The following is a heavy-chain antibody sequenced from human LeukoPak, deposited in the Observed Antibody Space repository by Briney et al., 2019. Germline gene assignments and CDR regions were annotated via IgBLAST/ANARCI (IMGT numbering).Heavy chain of an antibody. CDR1: GFTFSSYW. D-gene: IGHD3-9*01. CDR3: ARDPLTLYDYYMDV. Sequence: PGGSLRPSCAASGFTFSSYWMSWVRQAPGKGLEWVAKIKQDGSEKYYGDSVKGRFTISRDNAKNSLYLQMNSLRAEDTAVYYCARDPLTLYDYYMDVWGKGTTVTVSS. V-gene: IGHV3-7*01. CDR2: IKQDGSEK. J-gene: IGHJ6*03.